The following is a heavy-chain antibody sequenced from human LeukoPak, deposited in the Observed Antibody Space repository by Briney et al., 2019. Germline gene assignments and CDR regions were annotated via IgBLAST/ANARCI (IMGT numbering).Heavy chain of an antibody. D-gene: IGHD3-3*01. CDR2: IYYSGST. Sequence: SETLSLTCTVSGGSISSYYWSWMRQPPGKGLEWIGYIYYSGSTNYNPSLKSRVTISVDTSKNQFSLNLTSVTAADTAIYYCARGLASGYPPIPFDYWGQGTQVTVSS. CDR3: ARGLASGYPPIPFDY. J-gene: IGHJ4*02. V-gene: IGHV4-59*12. CDR1: GGSISSYY.